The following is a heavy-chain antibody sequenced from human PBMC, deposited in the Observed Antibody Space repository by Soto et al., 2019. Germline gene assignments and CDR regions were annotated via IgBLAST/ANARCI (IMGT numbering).Heavy chain of an antibody. CDR1: GGTFSSYA. J-gene: IGHJ6*02. D-gene: IGHD4-17*01. CDR3: ARTSSGTTVTEYYYGMDV. CDR2: IIPIFGTA. V-gene: IGHV1-69*13. Sequence: SVKFSCKASGGTFSSYAISWVRQAPGQGLEWMGGIIPIFGTANYAQKFQGRVTITADESTSTAYMELSSLRSEDTAVYYCARTSSGTTVTEYYYGMDVWGQGTTVTVSS.